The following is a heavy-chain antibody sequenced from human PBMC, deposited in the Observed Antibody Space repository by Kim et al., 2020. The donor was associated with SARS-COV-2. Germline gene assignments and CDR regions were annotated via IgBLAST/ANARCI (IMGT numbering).Heavy chain of an antibody. J-gene: IGHJ6*02. V-gene: IGHV3-48*04. CDR2: IGSGSVTI. CDR3: VRSQLVAPGSRGMDA. D-gene: IGHD2-2*01. Sequence: GGSLRLSCAASGFTFSNYRMSWARQAPGKGLEWISYIGSGSVTIYYADSVKGRFTISRDNARNSLFLQMNSLRAEDTAVYYCVRSQLVAPGSRGMDAWGQGTSVTVSS. CDR1: GFTFSNYR.